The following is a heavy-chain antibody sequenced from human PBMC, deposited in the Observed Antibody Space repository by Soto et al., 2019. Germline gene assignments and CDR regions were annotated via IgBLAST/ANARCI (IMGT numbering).Heavy chain of an antibody. V-gene: IGHV3-15*01. CDR2: IKSKTDGGTT. CDR1: GFTFSNAW. CDR3: TTDRLQLYGTINYFDY. Sequence: EVQLVESGGGLVKPGGSLRLSCAASGFTFSNAWMSWVRQAPGKGLEWVGRIKSKTDGGTTDYAAPVKGRFTISRDDSKNTLYLQMNSLKTEDTAVYYCTTDRLQLYGTINYFDYWGQGTLVTVSS. D-gene: IGHD5-12*01. J-gene: IGHJ4*02.